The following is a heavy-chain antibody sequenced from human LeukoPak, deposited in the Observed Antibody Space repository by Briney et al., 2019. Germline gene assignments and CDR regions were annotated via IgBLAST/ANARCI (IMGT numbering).Heavy chain of an antibody. J-gene: IGHJ4*02. D-gene: IGHD1-1*01. Sequence: SETLSLTCTVSGGSISSYYWSWIRQPAGKGLEWIGRIYISGITNYNPSLKSRVTMSVDTSKNQFSLKLSSVTAADTAVYYCARDRGTWNDDGFDYWGQGTLVTVSS. CDR2: IYISGIT. CDR3: ARDRGTWNDDGFDY. CDR1: GGSISSYY. V-gene: IGHV4-4*07.